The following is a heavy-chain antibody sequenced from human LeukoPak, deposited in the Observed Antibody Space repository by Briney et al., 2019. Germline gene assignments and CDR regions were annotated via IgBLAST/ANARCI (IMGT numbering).Heavy chain of an antibody. D-gene: IGHD5-12*01. V-gene: IGHV1-46*01. CDR2: INPSGGST. J-gene: IGHJ4*02. CDR3: ARVSYSGYDKRLDY. Sequence: ASVTVSFKASGYTFTGYYMHWVRQAPGQGLEWMGIINPSGGSTSYAQKFQGRVTMTRDMSTSTVYMELSSLRSEDTAVYYCARVSYSGYDKRLDYWGQGTLVTVSS. CDR1: GYTFTGYY.